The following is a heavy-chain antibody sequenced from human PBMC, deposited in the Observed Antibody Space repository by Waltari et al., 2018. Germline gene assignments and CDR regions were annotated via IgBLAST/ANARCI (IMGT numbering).Heavy chain of an antibody. Sequence: QVQLQESGPGLVKPSETLSLTCAVSGYSISSGYYWGWSRQPPGKGLEWLGSIYHSGSTYYNPSLKSRVTISVDTSKNQFSLKLSSVTAADTAVYYCARESVVAATPFDYWGQGTLVTVSS. CDR2: IYHSGST. CDR3: ARESVVAATPFDY. CDR1: GYSISSGYY. J-gene: IGHJ4*02. V-gene: IGHV4-38-2*02. D-gene: IGHD2-15*01.